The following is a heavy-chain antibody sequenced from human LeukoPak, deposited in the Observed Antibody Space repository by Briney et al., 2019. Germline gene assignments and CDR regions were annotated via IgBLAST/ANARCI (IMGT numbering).Heavy chain of an antibody. CDR3: ARELERQGYY. J-gene: IGHJ4*02. V-gene: IGHV1-3*01. D-gene: IGHD1-1*01. CDR2: INAGNGNT. Sequence: GASVKVSCTASGYTFTSYAMHWVRQAPGQRLEWMGWINAGNGNTKYSQKFQGRVTITRDASAGTAYVDLSRLRSEDTAVYYCARELERQGYYWGQGTLVTVS. CDR1: GYTFTSYA.